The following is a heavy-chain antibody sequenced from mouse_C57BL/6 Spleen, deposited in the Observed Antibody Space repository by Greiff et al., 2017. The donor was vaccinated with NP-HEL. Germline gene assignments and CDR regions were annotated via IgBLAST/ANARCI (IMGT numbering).Heavy chain of an antibody. CDR1: GYTFTSYW. Sequence: QVQLQQPGAELVKPGASVKLSCKASGYTFTSYWMHWVKQRPGQGLEWIGMIHPNSGSTNYNEKFKSKATLTVDNSSSTAYMQLNSLTSEDSAGYNSASDGNYVGYAMDYWGQGTSVTVSS. CDR3: ASDGNYVGYAMDY. V-gene: IGHV1-64*01. CDR2: IHPNSGST. D-gene: IGHD2-1*01. J-gene: IGHJ4*01.